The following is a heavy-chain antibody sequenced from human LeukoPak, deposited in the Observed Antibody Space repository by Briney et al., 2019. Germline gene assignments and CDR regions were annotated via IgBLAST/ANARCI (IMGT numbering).Heavy chain of an antibody. J-gene: IGHJ4*02. Sequence: GGSLRLSCAASGFTFSTYSMNWVRQAPGKGLEWVSSISTSSTYIYYADSVKCRFTSSRDNAKTSLYLQMNSLRAEDTAVYYCARDPPFIIGTTFFDYWGQGTLVTVSS. D-gene: IGHD1-20*01. CDR3: ARDPPFIIGTTFFDY. CDR1: GFTFSTYS. CDR2: ISTSSTYI. V-gene: IGHV3-21*01.